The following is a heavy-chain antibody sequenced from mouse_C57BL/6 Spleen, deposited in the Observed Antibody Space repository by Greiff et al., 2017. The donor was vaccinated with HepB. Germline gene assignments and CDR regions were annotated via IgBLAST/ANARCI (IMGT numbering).Heavy chain of an antibody. J-gene: IGHJ4*01. CDR1: GYTFTSYW. V-gene: IGHV1-64*01. CDR2: IHPNSGST. D-gene: IGHD2-12*01. CDR3: ARWDYNYDVSYAMEY. Sequence: QVQLQQPGAELVKPGASVKLSCKASGYTFTSYWMHWVKQRPGQGLEWIGMIHPNSGSTNYNEKFKSKATLTVDKSSSTAYMQLSSLTSEDSAVYYCARWDYNYDVSYAMEYWGQGTSVTVSS.